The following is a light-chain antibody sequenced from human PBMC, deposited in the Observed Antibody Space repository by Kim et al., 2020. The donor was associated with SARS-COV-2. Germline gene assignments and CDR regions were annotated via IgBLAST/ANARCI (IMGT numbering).Light chain of an antibody. CDR2: GAS. CDR1: QSVNNF. V-gene: IGKV3-20*01. CDR3: QQYGSSLQT. J-gene: IGKJ1*01. Sequence: SLSPGERATLSCRATQSVNNFLAWYQQKRGQAPRLLIYGASRRATGIQDRFSGSGSGTDFTLTISRLEPEDFAVYYCQQYGSSLQTFGQGTKVDI.